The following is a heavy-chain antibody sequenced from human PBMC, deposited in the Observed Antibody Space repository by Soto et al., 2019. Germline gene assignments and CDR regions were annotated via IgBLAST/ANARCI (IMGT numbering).Heavy chain of an antibody. V-gene: IGHV3-30-3*01. Sequence: PGGSLRLSCAASGFNFSHYAMHWVRQAPGKGLEWVAVISYDGSNKYYADSVKGRFTISRDNSKNTLYLQMNSLRAEDTAVYYCARGGYSYGYYYYYGMDVWGQGTTVTVSS. CDR2: ISYDGSNK. J-gene: IGHJ6*02. CDR1: GFNFSHYA. D-gene: IGHD5-18*01. CDR3: ARGGYSYGYYYYYGMDV.